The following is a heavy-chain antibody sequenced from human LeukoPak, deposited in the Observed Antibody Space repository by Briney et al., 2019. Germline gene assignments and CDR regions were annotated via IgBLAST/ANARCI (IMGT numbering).Heavy chain of an antibody. J-gene: IGHJ4*02. Sequence: GGSLRLSCAASGIRFTTHWMNWVRQAPGKGLEWVASIRQDGGEKKYVDSAKGRFTISRDLAQNSLFLQMNSLRAEDTAVYYCASAYASYDFWSGYENFDFWGQGTLVTVSS. V-gene: IGHV3-7*01. CDR1: GIRFTTHW. CDR3: ASAYASYDFWSGYENFDF. CDR2: IRQDGGEK. D-gene: IGHD3-3*01.